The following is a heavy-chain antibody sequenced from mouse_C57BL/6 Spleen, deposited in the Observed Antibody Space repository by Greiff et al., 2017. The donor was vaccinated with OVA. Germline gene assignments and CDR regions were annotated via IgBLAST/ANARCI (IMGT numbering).Heavy chain of an antibody. CDR2: IGTGGGT. CDR1: GFSLPSYA. J-gene: IGHJ3*01. CDR3: ARLYDGCSAWFSH. D-gene: IGHD2-3*01. V-gene: IGHV2-9-1*01. Sequence: QVQLKESGPGLVAPSQSLSITCTVSGFSLPSYAISWVRQPPGKGLEWLGVIGTGGGTNYNSALNAKLSISKDNSKSKVFLKMNSLQTDDTARYYCARLYDGCSAWFSHWGQGTLVTVSA.